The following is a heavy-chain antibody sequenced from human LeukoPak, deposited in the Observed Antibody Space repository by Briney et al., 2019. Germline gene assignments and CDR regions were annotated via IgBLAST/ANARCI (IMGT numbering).Heavy chain of an antibody. CDR1: GFTFSTYN. CDR2: ISSSNSYI. Sequence: GGSLRLSCAASGFTFSTYNMNWVRQAPGKGLEWVSFISSSNSYIYYADSVKGRFTIFRDNAKNSLYLQMNSLRAEDTAVYYCAREIAAAGSNYFDYWGQGTLVTVSS. V-gene: IGHV3-21*01. J-gene: IGHJ4*02. CDR3: AREIAAAGSNYFDY. D-gene: IGHD6-13*01.